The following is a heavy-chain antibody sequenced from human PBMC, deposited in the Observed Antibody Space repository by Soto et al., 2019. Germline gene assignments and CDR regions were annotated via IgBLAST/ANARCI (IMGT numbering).Heavy chain of an antibody. CDR1: GFTFSSYA. Sequence: EVQLLESGGGLVQPGGSLRLSCAASGFTFSSYAMSWVRQAPGKGLEWVSAISGSGGSTYYADSVKGRFTISRDNSKNTLYLQMNSLRAEDTAVYYCAKEGLYSSGWKKAFDIWGQGTMVTVSS. V-gene: IGHV3-23*01. CDR2: ISGSGGST. D-gene: IGHD6-19*01. CDR3: AKEGLYSSGWKKAFDI. J-gene: IGHJ3*02.